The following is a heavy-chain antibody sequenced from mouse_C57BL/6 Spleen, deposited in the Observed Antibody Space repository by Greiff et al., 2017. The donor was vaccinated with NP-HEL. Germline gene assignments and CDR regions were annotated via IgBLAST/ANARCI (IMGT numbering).Heavy chain of an antibody. CDR1: GYTFTDYN. V-gene: IGHV1-22*01. J-gene: IGHJ3*01. CDR3: ARGRYGSSYGGFAY. CDR2: INPNNGGT. Sequence: EVQLQQSGPELVKPGASVKMSCKASGYTFTDYNMHWVKQSHGKSLEWIGYINPNNGGTSYNQKFKGKATLTVNKSYSTAYMELRSLTSEDSAVYYCARGRYGSSYGGFAYWGQGTLVTVSA. D-gene: IGHD1-1*01.